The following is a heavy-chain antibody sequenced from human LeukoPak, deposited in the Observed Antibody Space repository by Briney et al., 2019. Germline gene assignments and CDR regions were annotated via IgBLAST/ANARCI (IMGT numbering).Heavy chain of an antibody. V-gene: IGHV4-61*02. D-gene: IGHD1-26*01. CDR2: IYTSGST. CDR1: GGSISCGSYY. CDR3: ARTSSGSYSITKYYYMDV. J-gene: IGHJ6*03. Sequence: SETLSLTCTVSGGSISCGSYYWSWIRQPAGKGLEWIGRIYTSGSTNYNPSLKSRVTISVDTSKNQFSLKLSSVTAADTAVYYCARTSSGSYSITKYYYMDVWGKGTTVTVSS.